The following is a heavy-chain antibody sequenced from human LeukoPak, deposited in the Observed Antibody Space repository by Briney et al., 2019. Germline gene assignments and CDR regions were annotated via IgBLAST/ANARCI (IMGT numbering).Heavy chain of an antibody. Sequence: GESLRLSCAASGFTFSSYEMNWVRQAPGKGLEWVSYISSSGSTIYYADSVKGRFTISRDNAKNSLYLQMNSLRAEDTAIYYCAKEYTGTFSPFPSYFDNWGQGTLVTVSS. CDR1: GFTFSSYE. J-gene: IGHJ4*02. CDR3: AKEYTGTFSPFPSYFDN. V-gene: IGHV3-48*03. CDR2: ISSSGSTI. D-gene: IGHD1-26*01.